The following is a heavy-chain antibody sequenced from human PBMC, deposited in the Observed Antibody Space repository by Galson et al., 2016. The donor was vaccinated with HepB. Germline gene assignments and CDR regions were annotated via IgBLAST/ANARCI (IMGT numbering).Heavy chain of an antibody. CDR3: TPLPTGQQPYYFDL. V-gene: IGHV3-15*01. D-gene: IGHD6-13*01. J-gene: IGHJ4*02. CDR1: GFTFSHAW. Sequence: SLRLSCAASGFTFSHAWMSWVRQAPGKGLEWVGRMKSILDGGSTDYAAPVKGRFTISRDDAKNTVYLQMKRLRMDDTATYYCTPLPTGQQPYYFDLWGQGTLAIVSS. CDR2: MKSILDGGST.